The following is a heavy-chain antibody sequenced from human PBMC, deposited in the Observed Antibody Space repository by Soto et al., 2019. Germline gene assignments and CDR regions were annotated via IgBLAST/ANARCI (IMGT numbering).Heavy chain of an antibody. Sequence: GGSLRLSCAASGFSFSTFWINWVRQAPGKGLEWVANINQDGSEKYYVDSVEGRFTISRDNAKNSLYLQMNNLRAEDTAVYYCVGSNYHAYWGPGTLVTVSS. CDR2: INQDGSEK. D-gene: IGHD3-10*01. CDR3: VGSNYHAY. J-gene: IGHJ4*02. V-gene: IGHV3-7*01. CDR1: GFSFSTFW.